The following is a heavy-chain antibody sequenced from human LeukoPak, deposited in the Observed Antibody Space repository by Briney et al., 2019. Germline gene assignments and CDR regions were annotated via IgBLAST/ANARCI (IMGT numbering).Heavy chain of an antibody. CDR3: ARDQWLVHPEGVDYYYGMDV. V-gene: IGHV3-21*01. CDR1: GFTFSSYS. D-gene: IGHD6-19*01. CDR2: ISSSSSYI. Sequence: GGSLRLSCAASGFTFSSYSMNWVRQAPGKGVVWVSSISSSSSYIYYADSVKGRFTISRDNAKNSLYLQMNSLRAEDTAVYYCARDQWLVHPEGVDYYYGMDVWGQGTTVTVSS. J-gene: IGHJ6*02.